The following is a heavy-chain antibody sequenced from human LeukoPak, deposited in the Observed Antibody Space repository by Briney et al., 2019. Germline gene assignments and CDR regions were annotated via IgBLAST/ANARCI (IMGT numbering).Heavy chain of an antibody. CDR3: ANPFGLLGYCSGGSCPGFDP. CDR2: ISGSGGST. D-gene: IGHD2-15*01. J-gene: IGHJ5*02. Sequence: GRSLRLSCAASGFTFSSYAMSWVRQAPGKGLEWVSAISGSGGSTYYADSVKGRFTISRDNSKNTLYLQMNSLRAEDTAVYYCANPFGLLGYCSGGSCPGFDPWGQGTLVTVSS. CDR1: GFTFSSYA. V-gene: IGHV3-23*01.